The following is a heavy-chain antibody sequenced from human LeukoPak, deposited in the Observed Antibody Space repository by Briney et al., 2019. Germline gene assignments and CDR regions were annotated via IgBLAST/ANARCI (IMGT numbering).Heavy chain of an antibody. CDR1: GFTFSSYW. V-gene: IGHV3-7*01. J-gene: IGHJ3*01. Sequence: GGSLRLSCAASGFTFSSYWMSWVRQAPGKGLEWVANIKQDGSEKYYVDSVKGRFTISRDNAKNSLYLQMNSLRAEDTAVYFCARDSTVGDLDLWGQGAMVTVSS. CDR2: IKQDGSEK. CDR3: ARDSTVGDLDL. D-gene: IGHD1-26*01.